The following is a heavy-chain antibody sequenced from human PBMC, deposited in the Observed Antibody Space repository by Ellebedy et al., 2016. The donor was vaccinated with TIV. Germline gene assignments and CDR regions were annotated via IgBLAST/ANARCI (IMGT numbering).Heavy chain of an antibody. J-gene: IGHJ4*02. Sequence: MPSETLSLTCTVSAGSVNSGDFYWSWIRQHPGKGLEWIGYIYYNRVTYYNPSLKSRVTIAMATSQSQFSLKLNSVTAADTAIYYCARERPDYGDTNLDFETWGQGTLVTVSS. CDR2: IYYNRVT. V-gene: IGHV4-31*03. CDR3: ARERPDYGDTNLDFET. CDR1: AGSVNSGDFY. D-gene: IGHD4/OR15-4a*01.